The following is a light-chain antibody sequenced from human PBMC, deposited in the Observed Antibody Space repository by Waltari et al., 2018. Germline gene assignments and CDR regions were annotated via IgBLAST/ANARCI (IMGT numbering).Light chain of an antibody. Sequence: QSALTQPRSVSGSPGQSVTISCTGTISDVVGHNYVSWYQQHPGKATKLMIYDVNKRPSGFPDRFSVSKSGNTASLTSSGLQCEDEADYYCYSYAGSSSFVFGTGTEIIVL. J-gene: IGLJ1*01. V-gene: IGLV2-11*01. CDR3: YSYAGSSSFV. CDR1: ISDVVGHNY. CDR2: DVN.